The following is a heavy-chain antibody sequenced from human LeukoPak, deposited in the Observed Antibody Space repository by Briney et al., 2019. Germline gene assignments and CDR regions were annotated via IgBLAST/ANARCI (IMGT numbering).Heavy chain of an antibody. J-gene: IGHJ4*02. D-gene: IGHD2-15*01. Sequence: GGSLRLSCAASGLTFSSHRMHWVRQAPGKGLVWVSRINNNWTSTTYADSVKGRFTISRDNTKNMLYLEMKSLRVEDTAVYYCASTISCLLWGQGTLVAVSS. V-gene: IGHV3-74*01. CDR1: GLTFSSHR. CDR2: INNNWTST. CDR3: ASTISCLL.